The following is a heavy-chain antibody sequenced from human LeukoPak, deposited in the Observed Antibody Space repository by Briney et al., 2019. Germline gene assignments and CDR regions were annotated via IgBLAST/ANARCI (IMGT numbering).Heavy chain of an antibody. CDR2: IYYSGST. J-gene: IGHJ4*02. V-gene: IGHV4-39*01. CDR3: ARHQYEWVATVPYYFDY. Sequence: TASETLSLTCTVSGYSISSSSYYWGWIRQPPGKGLEWIGSIYYSGSTYYNPSLKSRVTISVDTSKNQFSLKLSSVTAADTAVYYCARHQYEWVATVPYYFDYWGQGTLVTVSS. CDR1: GYSISSSSYY. D-gene: IGHD5-12*01.